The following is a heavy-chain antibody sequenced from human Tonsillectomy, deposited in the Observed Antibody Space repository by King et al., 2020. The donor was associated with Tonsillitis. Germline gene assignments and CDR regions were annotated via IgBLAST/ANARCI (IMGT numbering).Heavy chain of an antibody. CDR1: GGSISSGDYY. V-gene: IGHV4-30-4*01. J-gene: IGHJ6*02. CDR3: AREHGSYGMDV. Sequence: QVQLQESGPGLVQPSQTLSLTCTVSGGSISSGDYYWSWIRQPPGKGLEWIGYIYYSGSTYYNPSLKSRFTMSVDTSKNQFSLRLSSVTAADTAVYYCAREHGSYGMDVWGQGTTVTVSS. D-gene: IGHD3-10*01. CDR2: IYYSGST.